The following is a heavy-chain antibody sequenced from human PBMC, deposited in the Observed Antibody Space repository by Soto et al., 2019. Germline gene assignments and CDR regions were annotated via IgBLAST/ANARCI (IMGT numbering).Heavy chain of an antibody. D-gene: IGHD3-16*02. CDR2: IVPSLDTT. Sequence: QVHLVQSGTEVKKPGSSVKVSCKASGGTFSSSGFSWVRQAPGQGLEWMGMIVPSLDTTNDAQKFQARVTITADEVTSTAYMELRSLRSEDTAVYDCARWPQPRYTADPYAVDVWGQGTRVIVSS. CDR1: GGTFSSSG. CDR3: ARWPQPRYTADPYAVDV. J-gene: IGHJ6*02. V-gene: IGHV1-69*11.